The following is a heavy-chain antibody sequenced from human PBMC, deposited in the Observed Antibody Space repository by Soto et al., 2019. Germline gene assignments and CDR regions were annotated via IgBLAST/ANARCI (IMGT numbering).Heavy chain of an antibody. CDR2: INHSGNN. CDR1: GGSFSTYH. J-gene: IGHJ3*02. V-gene: IGHV4-34*01. Sequence: PSETLSLTCVVCGGSFSTYHYNWIRQSPGKGLEWIGEINHSGNNNYSPSLKSRVTMSLDTSKNQFSLKLTSVTAADTAVYYCARGGSNDWQVAFDIWGQGTMVTVSS. D-gene: IGHD3-9*01. CDR3: ARGGSNDWQVAFDI.